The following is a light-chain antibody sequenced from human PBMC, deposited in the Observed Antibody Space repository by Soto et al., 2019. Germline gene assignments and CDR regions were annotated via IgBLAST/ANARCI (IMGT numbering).Light chain of an antibody. Sequence: QSVLTQSPSASASLGASVKLTCTLSSGHSSYAIAWHQQQPEKGPRYLMKLNSDGSHSKGDGIPDRFSGSSSGAERCLTISSLQSEDEADYYCQTWGTGIQVVFGGGTKVTVL. J-gene: IGLJ2*01. V-gene: IGLV4-69*01. CDR2: LNSDGSH. CDR1: SGHSSYA. CDR3: QTWGTGIQVV.